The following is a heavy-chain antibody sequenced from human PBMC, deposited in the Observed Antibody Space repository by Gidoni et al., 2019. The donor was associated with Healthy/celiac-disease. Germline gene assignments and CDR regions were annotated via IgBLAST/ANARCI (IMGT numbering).Heavy chain of an antibody. CDR2: SSGSGGST. J-gene: IGHJ5*02. CDR1: VFTFSSYA. CDR3: AKGYIVVVVAATPVWFDP. D-gene: IGHD2-15*01. Sequence: EVQLVESGGGLVQPGGSMRLSCPASVFTFSSYAMSWVSQAPGKGREWVSASSGSGGSTYYADSVKGRLTISRDNAKNTLYLQMNSLRAEDTAVYYCAKGYIVVVVAATPVWFDPGGQGTLVTVSS. V-gene: IGHV3-23*04.